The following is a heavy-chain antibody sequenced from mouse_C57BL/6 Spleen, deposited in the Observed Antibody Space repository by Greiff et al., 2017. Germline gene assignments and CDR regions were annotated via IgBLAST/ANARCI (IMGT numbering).Heavy chain of an antibody. V-gene: IGHV14-2*01. J-gene: IGHJ1*03. CDR3: ARRNYYSNLAFDV. D-gene: IGHD2-5*01. CDR2: IDPEDGET. CDR1: GFNIKDYY. Sequence: VQLQQSGAELVKPGASVKLSCTASGFNIKDYYMHWVKQRTEQGLEWIGRIDPEDGETKYAPKFPGKATITADTSSNTAYLQLSSLTSEDTAVYYCARRNYYSNLAFDVWGTGTTVTVSS.